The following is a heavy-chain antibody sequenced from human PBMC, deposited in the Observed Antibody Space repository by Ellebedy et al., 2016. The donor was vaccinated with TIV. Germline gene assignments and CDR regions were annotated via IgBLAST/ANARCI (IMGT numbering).Heavy chain of an antibody. Sequence: GESLKISCAASEFTFSNSAMSWVRQAPGKGLEWVSAMSVTFNKNYYIDSVKGRFTISRDNSKNTLYLQMDSLRAEDTAVYYCAREQSPYYDILTDSFDYWGQGSLVTVSS. J-gene: IGHJ4*02. CDR2: MSVTFNKN. CDR1: EFTFSNSA. V-gene: IGHV3-23*01. D-gene: IGHD3-9*01. CDR3: AREQSPYYDILTDSFDY.